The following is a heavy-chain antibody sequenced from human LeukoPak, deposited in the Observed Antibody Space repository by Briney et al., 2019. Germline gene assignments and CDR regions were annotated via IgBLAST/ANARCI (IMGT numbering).Heavy chain of an antibody. CDR3: ARASAAPFGYYYGMDV. J-gene: IGHJ6*02. Sequence: PSETLSLTCTVSGGSISSYYWSWIRQPPGKGLEWIGYIYYSGSTNYNPSLKSRVTISVDTSKNRFSLKLSSVTAADTAVYYCARASAAPFGYYYGMDVWGQGTTVTVSS. D-gene: IGHD2-2*01. CDR2: IYYSGST. V-gene: IGHV4-59*01. CDR1: GGSISSYY.